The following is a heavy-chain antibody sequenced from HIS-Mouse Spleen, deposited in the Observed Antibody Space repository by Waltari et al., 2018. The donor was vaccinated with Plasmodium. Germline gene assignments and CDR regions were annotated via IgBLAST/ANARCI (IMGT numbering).Heavy chain of an antibody. CDR1: GGSISSGAYY. D-gene: IGHD1-26*01. CDR3: VRWVGNWFDP. Sequence: QVQLQESGPGLVKPSQTLSLTCTVSGGSISSGAYYWSWIRQHPGKGLEWIGYIYYSGSTYYNPSLKSRVAISVDTSKNQFSLNLSSVTAADTAVYYYVRWVGNWFDPWGQGTLVTVSS. V-gene: IGHV4-31*03. J-gene: IGHJ5*02. CDR2: IYYSGST.